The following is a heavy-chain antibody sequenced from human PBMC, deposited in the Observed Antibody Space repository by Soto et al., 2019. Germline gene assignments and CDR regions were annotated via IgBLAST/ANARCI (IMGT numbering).Heavy chain of an antibody. CDR1: GYTFTYRY. CDR3: ARSQPDSSILAFDI. CDR2: ITPFNGNT. V-gene: IGHV1-45*02. J-gene: IGHJ3*02. Sequence: SVKVSCKASGYTFTYRYLHWVRQAPGQALEWMGWITPFNGNTIYAQKFQDGVTITRDRSMSTAYMELSSLRSEDTAMYYCARSQPDSSILAFDIWGQGTMVTVSS. D-gene: IGHD6-13*01.